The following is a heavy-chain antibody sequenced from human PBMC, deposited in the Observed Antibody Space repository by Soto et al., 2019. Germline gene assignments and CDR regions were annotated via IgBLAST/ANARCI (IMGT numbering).Heavy chain of an antibody. Sequence: QVQLVQSGAELKKPGASVKVSCKASGYNFFNYDMNWVRQATGQGPEWIGWVNPNHGDTGYGVRFQGRVTLTTDISTTTAYMELTSLRLDATASFYFAKVSRRGSAIEFAYWGQGNLITVSS. V-gene: IGHV1-8*02. CDR2: VNPNHGDT. CDR1: GYNFFNYD. D-gene: IGHD3-10*01. J-gene: IGHJ4*02. CDR3: AKVSRRGSAIEFAY.